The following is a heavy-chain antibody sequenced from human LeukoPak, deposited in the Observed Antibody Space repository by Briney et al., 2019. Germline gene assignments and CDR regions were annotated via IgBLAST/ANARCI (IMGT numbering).Heavy chain of an antibody. D-gene: IGHD6-6*01. V-gene: IGHV3-74*01. Sequence: GGSLRLSCAASGFTVSSNYMSWVRQAPGKGLEWVSRINSDGSRTTYADSVKGRFTISRDNAKNTLYLQMNSLRAEDTAVYYCARDGYSSSFYFDYWGQGTLVTVSS. CDR1: GFTVSSNY. J-gene: IGHJ4*02. CDR2: INSDGSRT. CDR3: ARDGYSSSFYFDY.